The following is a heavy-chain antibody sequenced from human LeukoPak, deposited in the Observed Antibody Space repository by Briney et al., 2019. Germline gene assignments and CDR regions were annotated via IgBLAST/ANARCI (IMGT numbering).Heavy chain of an antibody. V-gene: IGHV3-9*01. CDR2: ISWNSGSI. Sequence: PGGSLRLSCAASGFTFDDYAMHWVRQAPGKGLEWVSGISWNSGSIGYADSVKGRFTISRDNAKNSLYLQMNSLRAEDTALYYCAKHYYYGSGSYAFDIWGQGTMVTVSS. CDR3: AKHYYYGSGSYAFDI. CDR1: GFTFDDYA. D-gene: IGHD3-10*01. J-gene: IGHJ3*02.